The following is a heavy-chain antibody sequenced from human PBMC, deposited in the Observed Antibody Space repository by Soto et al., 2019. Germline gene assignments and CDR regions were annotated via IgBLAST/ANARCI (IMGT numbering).Heavy chain of an antibody. D-gene: IGHD3-3*01. V-gene: IGHV1-3*05. CDR2: INGGNGNT. Sequence: VQIVQSGAEERKPGASVKVSCKASGYIFTGYAMHWVRQAPGQRLEWMAWINGGNGNTRYSQKFQGRVTITRDTSANTAHMELSSLRSEDTAVYYCARAGTVFGLLGNYYGMDVW. CDR3: ARAGTVFGLLGNYYGMDV. J-gene: IGHJ6*01. CDR1: GYIFTGYA.